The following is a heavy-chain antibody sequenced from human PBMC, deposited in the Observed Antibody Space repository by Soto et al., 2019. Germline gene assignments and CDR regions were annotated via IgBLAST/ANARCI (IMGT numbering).Heavy chain of an antibody. J-gene: IGHJ3*02. CDR3: ARETTVVTNDAFDI. CDR1: GSSISSGGYY. CDR2: IYYSGST. Sequence: PSETLSLTCTVSGSSISSGGYYWSWIRQHPGKGLEWIGYIYYSGSTYYNPSLKSRVTISVDTSKNQFSLKLSSVTAADTAVYYCARETTVVTNDAFDIWGQGTMVTVSS. D-gene: IGHD4-17*01. V-gene: IGHV4-31*03.